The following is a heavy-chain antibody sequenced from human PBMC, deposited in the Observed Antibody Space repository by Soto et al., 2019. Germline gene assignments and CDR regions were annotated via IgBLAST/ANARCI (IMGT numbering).Heavy chain of an antibody. Sequence: SETLSLTCTVSGGSISSGDYYWSWIRQPPGKGLEWIGYIYYSGSTYYNPSLKGRVTISVDTSKNQFSLKLSAVTAADTAVYYCAREGADYYDSSGPNWFDPWGQGTLVTVSS. CDR1: GGSISSGDYY. CDR3: AREGADYYDSSGPNWFDP. D-gene: IGHD3-22*01. V-gene: IGHV4-30-4*01. CDR2: IYYSGST. J-gene: IGHJ5*02.